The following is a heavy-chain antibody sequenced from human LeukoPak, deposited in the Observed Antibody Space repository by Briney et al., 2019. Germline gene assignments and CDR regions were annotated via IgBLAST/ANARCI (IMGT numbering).Heavy chain of an antibody. Sequence: SETLSLTCTVSGGSISSYYWSWIRQPPGKGLECIGYIYHSGTTNYNPSLKSRVTISVDTSKNQFSLKLSSVTAADTAIYYCARQRDYADYLDAFDVWGQGTMVNVSS. CDR2: IYHSGTT. J-gene: IGHJ3*01. CDR1: GGSISSYY. D-gene: IGHD4-17*01. V-gene: IGHV4-59*08. CDR3: ARQRDYADYLDAFDV.